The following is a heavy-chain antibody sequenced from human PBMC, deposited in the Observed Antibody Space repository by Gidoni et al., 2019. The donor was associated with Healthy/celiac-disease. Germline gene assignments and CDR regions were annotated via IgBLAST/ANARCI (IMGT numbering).Heavy chain of an antibody. CDR1: GFTFSSYG. J-gene: IGHJ5*02. Sequence: QVQLVESGGGVVQPGRSLRLSCAASGFTFSSYGMHWVRQAPGKGLEWVAVIWYDGSNKYYADSVKGRFTISRDNSKNTLYLQMNSLRAEDTAVYYCARDCRNSSGWRLYNWFDPWGQGTLVTVSS. CDR3: ARDCRNSSGWRLYNWFDP. V-gene: IGHV3-33*01. D-gene: IGHD6-19*01. CDR2: IWYDGSNK.